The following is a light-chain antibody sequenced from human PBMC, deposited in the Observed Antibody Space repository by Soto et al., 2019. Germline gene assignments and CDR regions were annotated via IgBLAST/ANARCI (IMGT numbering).Light chain of an antibody. CDR1: QSITSS. CDR3: QQGYNTPLT. CDR2: AAS. J-gene: IGKJ3*01. V-gene: IGKV1-39*01. Sequence: DIQMTQPPSSLFASVGDRVTITCRASQSITSSLNWYQQKPGKAPKLLIYAASSLQGEAPSSLSGSGRVTDFTLAISTLQPEDFATYYGQQGYNTPLTSGPGIKVVI.